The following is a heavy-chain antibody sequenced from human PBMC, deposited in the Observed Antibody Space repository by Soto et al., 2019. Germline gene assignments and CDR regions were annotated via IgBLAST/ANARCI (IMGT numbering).Heavy chain of an antibody. CDR2: ISGSGSNT. CDR1: GFTFSSFA. J-gene: IGHJ4*02. D-gene: IGHD6-19*01. Sequence: GGSLRLSCAASGFTFSSFAMSWVRQAPGKGLEWVSAISGSGSNTYYADFVKGRFTISRDNSKNTLYLQMNSLRAEDTAVYYCAKAAQTSGWSSPNFWGQGTLVTVSS. CDR3: AKAAQTSGWSSPNF. V-gene: IGHV3-23*01.